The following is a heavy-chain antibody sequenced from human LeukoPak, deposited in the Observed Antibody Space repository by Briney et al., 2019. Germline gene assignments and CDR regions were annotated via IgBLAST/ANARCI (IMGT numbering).Heavy chain of an antibody. CDR1: GYTFNGYF. CDR2: INPNSGGT. Sequence: ASVKVSCKASGYTFNGYFMHWVRQAPGQGLEWMGWINPNSGGTNYAQKFQGRVTLTRDTSISTTYMELTSLRSDDTAVYYCARRWGGSYQLDYWGQGTLVTVSS. V-gene: IGHV1-2*02. CDR3: ARRWGGSYQLDY. J-gene: IGHJ4*02. D-gene: IGHD1-26*01.